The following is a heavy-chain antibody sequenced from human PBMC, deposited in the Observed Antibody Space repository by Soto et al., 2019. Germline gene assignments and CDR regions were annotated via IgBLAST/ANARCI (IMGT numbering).Heavy chain of an antibody. J-gene: IGHJ4*02. Sequence: EVQLVQSGAEVKKPGESLKISCKGSGYSFTSYWIAWVRQMPGKGLEWMGSIYPGDSDTRYSPSFQGQVTISADKSINTAYLQWSSLKASDSAIYYCARPRRDNGDPWGRYLDYWGQGTLVTVSS. CDR2: IYPGDSDT. CDR3: ARPRRDNGDPWGRYLDY. V-gene: IGHV5-51*01. D-gene: IGHD4-17*01. CDR1: GYSFTSYW.